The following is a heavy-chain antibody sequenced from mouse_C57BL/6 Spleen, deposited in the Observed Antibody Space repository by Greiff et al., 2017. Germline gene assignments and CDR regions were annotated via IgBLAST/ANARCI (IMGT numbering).Heavy chain of an antibody. Sequence: EVKVEESGGGLVQPGGSMKLSCVASGFTFSNYWMNWVRQSPEKGLEWVAQIRLKSDNYATHYAESVKGRFTISRDDSKSSVYLQMNNLRAEGTGSYYCTGVLLRSYYCGYWGQGTTLTVSS. V-gene: IGHV6-3*01. CDR1: GFTFSNYW. D-gene: IGHD1-1*01. J-gene: IGHJ2*01. CDR2: IRLKSDNYAT. CDR3: TGVLLRSYYCGY.